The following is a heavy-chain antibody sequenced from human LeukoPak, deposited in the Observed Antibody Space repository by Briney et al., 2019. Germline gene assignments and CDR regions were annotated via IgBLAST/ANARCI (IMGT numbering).Heavy chain of an antibody. CDR3: AREGSILYSSSWFDP. D-gene: IGHD6-6*01. J-gene: IGHJ5*02. V-gene: IGHV4-59*01. CDR1: GGSISSYY. CDR2: IYYSGST. Sequence: PSETLSLTCTVSGGSISSYYWSWIRQPPGKGLEWIGYIYYSGSTNYNPSLKSRVTISVDTSKNQFSLKLSSVTAADTAVYYCAREGSILYSSSWFDPWGQGTLVTVSS.